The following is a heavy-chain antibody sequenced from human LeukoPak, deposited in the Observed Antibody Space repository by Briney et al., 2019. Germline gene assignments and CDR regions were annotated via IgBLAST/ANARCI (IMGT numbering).Heavy chain of an antibody. Sequence: SSETLSLTCTVSGGSISSGDYYWSWIRQHPGKGLEWIGYIYYSGSTYYNPSLKSRVTISVDTSKNQFSLKLSSVTAADTAVYYCARVRMVRGVIINNWFDPWGQGTLVTVSS. CDR3: ARVRMVRGVIINNWFDP. V-gene: IGHV4-31*03. D-gene: IGHD3-10*01. J-gene: IGHJ5*02. CDR1: GGSISSGDYY. CDR2: IYYSGST.